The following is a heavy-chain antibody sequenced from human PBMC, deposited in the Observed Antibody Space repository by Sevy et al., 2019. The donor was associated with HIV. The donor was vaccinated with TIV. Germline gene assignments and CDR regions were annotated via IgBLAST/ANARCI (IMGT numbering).Heavy chain of an antibody. V-gene: IGHV4-59*08. Sequence: SETLSLTCTVSGDSITSLYWNWIRQPPGKGLEWIANIYYNGHINYNPSLKSRFTLSLDKSKNQFSRRLSSVTAADTAMYYCAGENAWGRGYSWGQGTLVTVSS. CDR1: GDSITSLY. CDR3: AGENAWGRGYS. J-gene: IGHJ4*02. CDR2: IYYNGHI. D-gene: IGHD1-26*01.